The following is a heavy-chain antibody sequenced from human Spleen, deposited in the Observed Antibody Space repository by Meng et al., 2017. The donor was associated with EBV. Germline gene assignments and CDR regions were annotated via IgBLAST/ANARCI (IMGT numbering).Heavy chain of an antibody. D-gene: IGHD6-19*01. CDR1: GGSFSGYY. J-gene: IGHJ4*02. Sequence: QGPLQQWGAGLLKPSETLSGTCPVYGGSFSGYYWSWIRQPPGKGLQWIGDINHSGSTNYNPSLKSRVTISVDTSKNQFSLKLSSVTAADTAVYYCARGLQQGLAPEEFDSWGQGTLVTVSS. V-gene: IGHV4-34*01. CDR2: INHSGST. CDR3: ARGLQQGLAPEEFDS.